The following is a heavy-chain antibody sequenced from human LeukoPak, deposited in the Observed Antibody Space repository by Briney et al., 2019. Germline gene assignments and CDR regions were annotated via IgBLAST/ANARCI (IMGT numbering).Heavy chain of an antibody. D-gene: IGHD1-26*01. CDR2: TRTKANSYTT. CDR3: ARVSGSYSDQ. V-gene: IGHV3-72*01. J-gene: IGHJ5*02. CDR1: GFNFSDHY. Sequence: PGWSLRLSCAASGFNFSDHYMDWVRQAPGKGLEGFGRTRTKANSYTTEYAASVKDRFPISRDDSKNSLYLTMYSLKAEDTAVYYCARVSGSYSDQWGQGTQVTVSS.